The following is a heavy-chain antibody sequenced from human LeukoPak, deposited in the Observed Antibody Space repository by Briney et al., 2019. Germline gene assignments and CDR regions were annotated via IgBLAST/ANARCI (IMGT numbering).Heavy chain of an antibody. V-gene: IGHV3-30*03. Sequence: GGSLRLSCAASGFTFSSYGMHWVRQAPGKGLEWVAVISYDGSNKYYADPVKGRFTISRDNSKNTLYLQMNSLRAEDTAVYYCARESGYSSSWSDLGYWGQGTLVTVSS. CDR2: ISYDGSNK. CDR1: GFTFSSYG. D-gene: IGHD6-13*01. CDR3: ARESGYSSSWSDLGY. J-gene: IGHJ4*02.